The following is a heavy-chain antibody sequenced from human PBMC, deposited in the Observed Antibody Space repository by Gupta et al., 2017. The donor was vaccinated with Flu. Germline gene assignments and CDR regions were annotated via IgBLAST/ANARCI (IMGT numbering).Heavy chain of an antibody. CDR1: GGSFSRSSYY. Sequence: QLQLQESGPGLVKPSETLSLTCTVSGGSFSRSSYYWAWIRQPPGKGLEWIGSISYSGSTYYNPSLKSRVTTSVDTSKNQFSLKLSSVTAADTAVYYCARFRVAAAGTGFDYWGQGTLVTVSS. CDR3: ARFRVAAAGTGFDY. J-gene: IGHJ4*02. V-gene: IGHV4-39*01. CDR2: ISYSGST. D-gene: IGHD6-13*01.